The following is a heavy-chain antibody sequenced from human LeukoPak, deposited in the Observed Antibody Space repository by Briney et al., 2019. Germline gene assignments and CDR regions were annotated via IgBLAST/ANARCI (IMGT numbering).Heavy chain of an antibody. CDR1: GFSLLNAW. J-gene: IGHJ4*02. Sequence: GGSLRLSCAASGFSLLNAWMSWVRQAPGKGLEWVGRIKSRADGETTDYAAPVKGRFIISRDDSKNTLYLQMNSLKTEDTAVYYCTTDTAMAPIDYWGQGTLVTVSS. CDR3: TTDTAMAPIDY. V-gene: IGHV3-15*01. CDR2: IKSRADGETT. D-gene: IGHD5-18*01.